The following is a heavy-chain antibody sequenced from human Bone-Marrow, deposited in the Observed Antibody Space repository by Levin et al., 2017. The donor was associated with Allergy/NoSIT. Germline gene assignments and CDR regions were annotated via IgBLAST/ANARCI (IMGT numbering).Heavy chain of an antibody. CDR2: ISRTGKFT. CDR1: GFTFDSFN. V-gene: IGHV3-21*01. J-gene: IGHJ6*02. D-gene: IGHD2-8*01. Sequence: PGGSLRLSCAASGFTFDSFNLNWVRQAPGKGLDWVASISRTGKFTYYADSVKGRFTISRDNAKTALFLQMNNLYAEDTAVYFCARDAEDTVPVPHSSHYYYYHGMDVWGQGTTVTVSS. CDR3: ARDAEDTVPVPHSSHYYYYHGMDV.